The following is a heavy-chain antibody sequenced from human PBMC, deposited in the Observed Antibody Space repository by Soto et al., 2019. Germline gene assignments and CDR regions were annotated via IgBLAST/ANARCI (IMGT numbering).Heavy chain of an antibody. Sequence: SETLSLTCAVSGGSISSSNGWNRVRQPPGKGLEWIGEIYHSGSTYYNPSLKSRVTISVDTSKNQFSLKLSSVTAADTAVYYCARVWRISYGDAIDYWGQGTLVTVSS. D-gene: IGHD4-17*01. V-gene: IGHV4-4*02. CDR3: ARVWRISYGDAIDY. J-gene: IGHJ4*02. CDR1: GGSISSSNG. CDR2: IYHSGST.